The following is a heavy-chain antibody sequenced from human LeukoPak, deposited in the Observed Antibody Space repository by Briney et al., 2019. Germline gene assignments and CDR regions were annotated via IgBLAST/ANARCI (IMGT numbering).Heavy chain of an antibody. J-gene: IGHJ4*02. CDR2: IYYSGST. CDR1: GCSISSSSYY. V-gene: IGHV4-39*01. CDR3: ASVSLAVAGTGFDY. D-gene: IGHD6-19*01. Sequence: PSETLSLTCTVSGCSISSSSYYWGWIRQPPGKGLEWIGSIYYSGSTYYNPSLKSRVTISVYTYKNQFSLKLISVTAADTAMYYCASVSLAVAGTGFDYWGQGTLVTVSS.